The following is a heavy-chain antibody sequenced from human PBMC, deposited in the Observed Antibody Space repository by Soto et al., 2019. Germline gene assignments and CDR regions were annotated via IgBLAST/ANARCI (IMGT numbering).Heavy chain of an antibody. V-gene: IGHV4-30-4*01. CDR1: GGSISSGDYY. J-gene: IGHJ6*02. CDR2: VYYSVST. Sequence: SETLSLTCTVSGGSISSGDYYCSWIRQPPGKGLEWIGYVYYSVSTNYNPSLKSRVTISVDKSKNQFSLKLSSVTAADTAVYYCARGRVYSWNYPGGNYYGMDVWGQGTTVTVSS. CDR3: ARGRVYSWNYPGGNYYGMDV. D-gene: IGHD1-7*01.